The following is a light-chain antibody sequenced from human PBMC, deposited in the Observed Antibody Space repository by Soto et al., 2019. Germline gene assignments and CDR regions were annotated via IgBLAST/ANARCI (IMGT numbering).Light chain of an antibody. CDR2: AAS. CDR3: QQFKNYPIT. J-gene: IGKJ5*01. CDR1: EDISSY. Sequence: DIQLTQSPSSLSASVGDGVTITCRASEDISSYLVWYQQKPGAAPKLLIYAASALHSGVPSRFSGSGSGTDFTLTISSLHPEDFAVYFCQQFKNYPITFGQGTRLEIK. V-gene: IGKV1-9*01.